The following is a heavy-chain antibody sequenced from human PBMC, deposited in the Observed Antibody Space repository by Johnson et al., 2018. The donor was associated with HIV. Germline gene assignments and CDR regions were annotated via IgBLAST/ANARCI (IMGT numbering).Heavy chain of an antibody. V-gene: IGHV3-9*01. J-gene: IGHJ3*02. Sequence: VQLVESGGGLVQPGRSLILSCAASGFTFNDYAMHWVRQAPGKGLEWVSGISWNSGSIGYADSVKGRFTISRDNSKNTLYLQMNSLRAEDTALYYCAKDEALGWELDPDAFDIWGQGTMVTVSS. CDR1: GFTFNDYA. CDR3: AKDEALGWELDPDAFDI. D-gene: IGHD1-26*01. CDR2: ISWNSGSI.